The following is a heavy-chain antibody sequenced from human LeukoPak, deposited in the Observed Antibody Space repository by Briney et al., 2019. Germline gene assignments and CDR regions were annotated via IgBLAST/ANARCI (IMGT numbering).Heavy chain of an antibody. CDR2: IIPIFGTA. V-gene: IGHV1-69*05. Sequence: SVKVSCKASGGTFSSYAISWVRQAPGQGLEWMGGIIPIFGTANYAQKFQGRVTITTDESTSTAYMELSSLRSEDTAVYYCARDILGYCSSTSCPPSWFDPWGQGTLVTASS. CDR1: GGTFSSYA. J-gene: IGHJ5*02. CDR3: ARDILGYCSSTSCPPSWFDP. D-gene: IGHD2-2*01.